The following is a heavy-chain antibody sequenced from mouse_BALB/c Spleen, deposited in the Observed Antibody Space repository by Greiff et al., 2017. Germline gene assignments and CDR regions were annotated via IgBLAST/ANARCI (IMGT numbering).Heavy chain of an antibody. D-gene: IGHD1-1*01. J-gene: IGHJ3*01. CDR3: ARENYGSSWFAY. CDR1: GFTFSSYG. V-gene: IGHV5-6-3*01. CDR2: INSNGGST. Sequence: EVKVVESGGGLVQPGGSLKLSCAASGFTFSSYGMSWVRQTPDKRLELVATINSNGGSTYYPDSVKGRFTISRDNAKNTLYLQMSSLKSEDTAMYYCARENYGSSWFAYWGQGTLVTVSA.